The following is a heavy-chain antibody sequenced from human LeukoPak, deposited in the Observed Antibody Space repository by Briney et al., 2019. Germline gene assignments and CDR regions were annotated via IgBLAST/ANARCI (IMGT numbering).Heavy chain of an antibody. CDR1: GFTYTNFA. CDR3: ARDGIDY. CDR2: IKPEGKEK. J-gene: IGHJ4*02. V-gene: IGHV3-7*04. D-gene: IGHD1-26*01. Sequence: PGGSLRLSCAASGFTYTNFAMSWVRQAPGKGLEWVANIKPEGKEKFYVDSVKGRFTISRDNANNSVFLRMNSLTAEDTAVYYCARDGIDYWGQGTLVTVSS.